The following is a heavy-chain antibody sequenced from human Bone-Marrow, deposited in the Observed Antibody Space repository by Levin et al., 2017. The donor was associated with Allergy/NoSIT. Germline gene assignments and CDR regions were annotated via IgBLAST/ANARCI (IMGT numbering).Heavy chain of an antibody. Sequence: PGGSLRLSCAASGSTFSRYVMHWVRQAPGKGLEWVAVIAHDESSEHYADSVKGRFTISRDNPKNTLYLQMNSLRDEDTAVYYCATAGPTSGYADDFEFWGQGTLVTVSS. D-gene: IGHD5-12*01. V-gene: IGHV3-30*04. CDR3: ATAGPTSGYADDFEF. J-gene: IGHJ3*01. CDR2: IAHDESSE. CDR1: GSTFSRYV.